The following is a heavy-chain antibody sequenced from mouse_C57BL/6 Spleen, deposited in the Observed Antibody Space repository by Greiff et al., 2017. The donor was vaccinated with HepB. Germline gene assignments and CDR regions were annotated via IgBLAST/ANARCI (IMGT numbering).Heavy chain of an antibody. CDR3: VRHGLGEAY. D-gene: IGHD4-1*01. CDR2: IRSKSNNYAT. V-gene: IGHV10-1*01. CDR1: GFSFNTYA. J-gene: IGHJ3*01. Sequence: EVQWVESGGGLVQPKGSLKLSCAASGFSFNTYAMNWVRQAPGKGLEWVARIRSKSNNYATYYADSVKDRFTISRDDSESMLYLQMNNLKTEDTAMYYCVRHGLGEAYWGQRTLVTVSA.